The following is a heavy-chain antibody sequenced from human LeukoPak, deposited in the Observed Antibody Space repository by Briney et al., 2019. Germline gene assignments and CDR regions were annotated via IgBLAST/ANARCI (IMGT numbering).Heavy chain of an antibody. CDR2: ISGSGGST. CDR1: GFTFSSYD. V-gene: IGHV3-23*01. CDR3: AKDASSGTYFDY. J-gene: IGHJ4*02. Sequence: PGGSLRLSCAASGFTFSSYDMSWVRRAPGKGLEWVSAISGSGGSTYYADSVKGWFTISRDKSKNTLYLQMNSLRAEDTALYYCAKDASSGTYFDYWGQGTLVTVSS. D-gene: IGHD1-1*01.